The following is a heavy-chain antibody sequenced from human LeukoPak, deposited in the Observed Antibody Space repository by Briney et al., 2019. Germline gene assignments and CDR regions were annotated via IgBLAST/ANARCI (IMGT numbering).Heavy chain of an antibody. CDR3: TRTYDSSGYYYPITSYCYGMDV. CDR2: ISYDGSNK. J-gene: IGHJ6*02. V-gene: IGHV3-30-3*01. CDR1: GFTFSSYA. Sequence: GGSLRLSCAASGFTFSSYAMPWVRQAPGKGLEWVAVISYDGSNKYYADSVKGRFTISRDNYKNTLDLQMNSLRAEDTAVYYCTRTYDSSGYYYPITSYCYGMDVWGQGTTVTVSS. D-gene: IGHD3-22*01.